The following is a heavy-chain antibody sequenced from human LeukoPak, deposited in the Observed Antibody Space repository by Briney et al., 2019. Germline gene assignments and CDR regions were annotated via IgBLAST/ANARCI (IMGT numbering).Heavy chain of an antibody. CDR3: AKHDNNGYYYPGGGY. CDR1: GFTFSNYG. D-gene: IGHD3-22*01. CDR2: IRYDGTNE. J-gene: IGHJ4*02. Sequence: QSGGSLRLSCAASGFTFSNYGMHWVRQAPGKGLEWVAFIRYDGTNEYYADSVKGRFTISRDNSKNTLYLQMNSLRAEDTAVYYCAKHDNNGYYYPGGGYWGQGTLVTVSS. V-gene: IGHV3-30*02.